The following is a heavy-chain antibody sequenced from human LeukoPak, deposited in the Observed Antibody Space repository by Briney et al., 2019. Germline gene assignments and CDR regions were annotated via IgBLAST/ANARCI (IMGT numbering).Heavy chain of an antibody. CDR3: ARALTTVTTSWYFDL. J-gene: IGHJ2*01. V-gene: IGHV1-46*01. CDR2: INPSGGST. CDR1: GYTFTSYY. Sequence: ASVKVSCKASGYTFTSYYMHWVRQAPGQGLEWMGIINPSGGSTSYAQKFQGRVTMTRDTSTSTVYMELSSLRSEDTAVYYGARALTTVTTSWYFDLWGRGTLVTVSS. D-gene: IGHD4-17*01.